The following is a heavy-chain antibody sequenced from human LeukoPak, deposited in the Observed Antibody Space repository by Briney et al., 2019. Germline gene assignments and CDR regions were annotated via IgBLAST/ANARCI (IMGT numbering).Heavy chain of an antibody. Sequence: ASVKVSCKASGGTFSSYAISWVRQAPGQGLEWMGGIIPIFGTANYARKFQGRVTITADESTSTAYMELSSLRSEDTAVYYCARGGFATYYFDYWGQGTLVTVSS. V-gene: IGHV1-69*13. D-gene: IGHD3-22*01. CDR2: IIPIFGTA. CDR1: GGTFSSYA. J-gene: IGHJ4*02. CDR3: ARGGFATYYFDY.